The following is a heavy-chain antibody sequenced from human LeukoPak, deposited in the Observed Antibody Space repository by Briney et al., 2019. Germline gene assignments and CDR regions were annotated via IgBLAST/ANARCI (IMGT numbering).Heavy chain of an antibody. CDR1: GFTFSDYY. Sequence: GGSLRLSCAASGFTFSDYYMSWIRQAPGKGLEWVSYISSSGSTIYYADSVKGRFTISRDNAKNSLYLQMNSLRAEDTAVYYCARDPDYYDSSGYYDFDYWGQGTLVTVSS. D-gene: IGHD3-22*01. J-gene: IGHJ4*02. CDR2: ISSSGSTI. V-gene: IGHV3-11*04. CDR3: ARDPDYYDSSGYYDFDY.